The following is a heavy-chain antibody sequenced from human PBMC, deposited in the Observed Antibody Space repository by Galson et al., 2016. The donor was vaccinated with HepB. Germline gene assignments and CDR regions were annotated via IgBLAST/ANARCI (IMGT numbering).Heavy chain of an antibody. Sequence: SLRLSCAASGFTLSSYSMNWVRQAPGKGLEWVSYISSSSSAIYYADSVKGRFTISRDNAKNSLYLQMHSLRNEDTALYYCARDRVSSSGSYYFDYWGQGTLVTVSS. CDR2: ISSSSSAI. CDR1: GFTLSSYS. J-gene: IGHJ4*02. V-gene: IGHV3-48*02. D-gene: IGHD6-19*01. CDR3: ARDRVSSSGSYYFDY.